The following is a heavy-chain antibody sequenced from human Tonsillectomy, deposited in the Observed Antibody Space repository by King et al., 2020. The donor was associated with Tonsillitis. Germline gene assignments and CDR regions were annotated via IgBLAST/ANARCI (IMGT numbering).Heavy chain of an antibody. J-gene: IGHJ4*02. CDR2: ISYSGST. CDR1: GGSISSYF. Sequence: VQLQESGPGLVKPSETLSLTCTVSGGSISSYFWSWIRQTPGKGLERIGYISYSGSTNYNPSLKSRVTISIDTSNNQFSLKLSSVTAADTAVYFCATICLLVPSRLDYWGQGTLVTVAS. D-gene: IGHD2-2*01. CDR3: ATICLLVPSRLDY. V-gene: IGHV4-59*08.